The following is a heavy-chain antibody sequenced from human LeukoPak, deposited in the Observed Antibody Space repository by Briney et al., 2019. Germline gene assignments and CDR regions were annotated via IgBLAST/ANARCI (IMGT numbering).Heavy chain of an antibody. CDR1: GGSIRSNS. Sequence: SETLSLTCTVSGGSIRSNSWSWFRQSPGSGLEWIGYIYHDGRLKYHPSLESRVTISADPSRNQFSLKLTSVTAAATAVYFCARLPSGGASFGWFDYWGQGALVTVSS. D-gene: IGHD5-18*01. J-gene: IGHJ4*02. V-gene: IGHV4-59*08. CDR2: IYHDGRL. CDR3: ARLPSGGASFGWFDY.